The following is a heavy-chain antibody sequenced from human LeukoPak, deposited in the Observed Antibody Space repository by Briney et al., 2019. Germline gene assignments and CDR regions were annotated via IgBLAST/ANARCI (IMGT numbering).Heavy chain of an antibody. CDR2: IYYSGSS. J-gene: IGHJ4*02. Sequence: SETLSLTCTVSGASISSDSWNWIRQSPGKGLEWIGYIYYSGSSKNSPSPKSRLTISIDTSRNQFYLKLTSVTPADTAVYFCARLVTDYGDSHYFDSWGQGALVTVSS. CDR1: GASISSDS. D-gene: IGHD4-17*01. V-gene: IGHV4-59*08. CDR3: ARLVTDYGDSHYFDS.